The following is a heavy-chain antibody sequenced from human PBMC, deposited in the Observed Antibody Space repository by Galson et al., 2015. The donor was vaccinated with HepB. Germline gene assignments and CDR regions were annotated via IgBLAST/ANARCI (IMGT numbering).Heavy chain of an antibody. CDR3: ARDRITMVRGVIYGMDWFDP. V-gene: IGHV1-46*01. CDR1: GYTFTSYY. D-gene: IGHD3-10*01. J-gene: IGHJ5*02. CDR2: INPSGGST. Sequence: SVKVSCKASGYTFTSYYMHWVRQAPGQGLEWMGIINPSGGSTSYAQKFQGRVTMTRDTSTSTVYMELSSLRSEDTAVYYCARDRITMVRGVIYGMDWFDPWGQGTLVTVSS.